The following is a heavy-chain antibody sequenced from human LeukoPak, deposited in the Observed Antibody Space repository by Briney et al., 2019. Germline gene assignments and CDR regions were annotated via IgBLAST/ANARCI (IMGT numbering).Heavy chain of an antibody. V-gene: IGHV4-34*01. Sequence: SETLSLTCAVYGGSFSGYYWSWIRQPPGKGLEWIGEINHSGSTNYNPSLKSRVTISADTSKNQFSLKLSSVTAADTAVYYCARGRADYYDSSGYLPRWGQGTLVTVSS. CDR3: ARGRADYYDSSGYLPR. J-gene: IGHJ4*02. CDR2: INHSGST. D-gene: IGHD3-22*01. CDR1: GGSFSGYY.